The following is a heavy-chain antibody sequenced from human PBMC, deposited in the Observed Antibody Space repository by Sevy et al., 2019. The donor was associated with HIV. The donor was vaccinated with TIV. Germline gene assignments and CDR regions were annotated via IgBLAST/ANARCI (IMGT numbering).Heavy chain of an antibody. J-gene: IGHJ6*02. CDR2: IYTSGST. D-gene: IGHD3-22*01. V-gene: IGHV4-4*07. Sequence: SETLSLTCTVSGGSISSYYWSWIRQPAGKGLEWIGRIYTSGSTNYNPSLKSRVTMSVDTSKNRFSLKLGTVTAADTAVYYCARALRIDDSSGYYYYYYGMDVWGQGTTVTVSS. CDR3: ARALRIDDSSGYYYYYYGMDV. CDR1: GGSISSYY.